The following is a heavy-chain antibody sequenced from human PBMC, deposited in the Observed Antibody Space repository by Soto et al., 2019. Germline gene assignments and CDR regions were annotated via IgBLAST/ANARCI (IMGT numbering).Heavy chain of an antibody. J-gene: IGHJ4*02. CDR1: GIAFSNYA. CDR3: AKDPDRYDYVWGTYRYIDH. CDR2: ISTSGGRP. D-gene: IGHD3-16*02. Sequence: PGGSLRLSCTASGIAFSNYAMSWVRQAPRKGLGWVSTISTSGGRPYYADSVKGRFTISRDNSKNTLYLQMNSLRAEDTAVYYCAKDPDRYDYVWGTYRYIDHWGQGTLVTVSS. V-gene: IGHV3-23*01.